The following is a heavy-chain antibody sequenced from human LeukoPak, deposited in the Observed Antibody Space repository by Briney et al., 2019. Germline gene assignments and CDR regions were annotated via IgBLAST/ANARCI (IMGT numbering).Heavy chain of an antibody. CDR2: IYYIGST. Sequence: SETLSLTCTVSGGSISSYYWSWIRQPPGKGLDWIGYIYYIGSTSYNPSLTSRVTISLDTSNNQFSLKLSSVTAADTAVYYCARDIYYYDSSGYQGAFDIWGQGTMVTVSS. V-gene: IGHV4-59*01. CDR1: GGSISSYY. CDR3: ARDIYYYDSSGYQGAFDI. D-gene: IGHD3-22*01. J-gene: IGHJ3*02.